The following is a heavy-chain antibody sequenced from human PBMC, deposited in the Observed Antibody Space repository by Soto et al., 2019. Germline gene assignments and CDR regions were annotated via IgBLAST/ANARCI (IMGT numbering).Heavy chain of an antibody. V-gene: IGHV4-38-2*01. D-gene: IGHD2-2*01. CDR1: GYSISSGYY. CDR2: IYHSGST. Sequence: SETLSLTCAVSGYSISSGYYWGWIRQPPGKGLEWIGSIYHSGSTYYNPSLKSRVTISVDTSKNQFSLKLSSVTAADTAVYYCARRLDCSSTSCYWRNYYYGMDVWGQGTTVT. CDR3: ARRLDCSSTSCYWRNYYYGMDV. J-gene: IGHJ6*02.